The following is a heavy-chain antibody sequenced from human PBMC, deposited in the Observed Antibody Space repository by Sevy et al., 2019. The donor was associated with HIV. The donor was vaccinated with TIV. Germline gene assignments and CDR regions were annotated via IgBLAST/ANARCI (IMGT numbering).Heavy chain of an antibody. V-gene: IGHV2-70*01. J-gene: IGHJ4*02. CDR3: ARAGYCSGGSWGEFDY. CDR1: GFSLSTSGMC. Sequence: LSRSGPTLVKPTQTLTLTCTFSGFSLSTSGMCVSWIRQPPGKALEWLALIDWDDDKYYSTSLKTRLTISKDTSKNRVVLTMTNMDPVDTATYYCARAGYCSGGSWGEFDYWGQGTLVTVSS. D-gene: IGHD2-15*01. CDR2: IDWDDDK.